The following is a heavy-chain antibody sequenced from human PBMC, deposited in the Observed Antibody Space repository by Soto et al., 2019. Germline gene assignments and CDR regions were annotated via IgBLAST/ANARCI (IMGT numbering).Heavy chain of an antibody. J-gene: IGHJ5*02. CDR2: LYYSGRT. Sequence: VQLHESGPGMVKPSETLSLTRMVSGVSMSGFYWSWIRQSPGQGLESMGYLYYSGRTTYNPSLRSRVAISADMSKNRFFMNLTSVAAAATPVYFCATGGTSVGVVSNHWCDPWGPGKLVTVSS. D-gene: IGHD3-3*01. CDR1: GVSMSGFY. V-gene: IGHV4-59*13. CDR3: ATGGTSVGVVSNHWCDP.